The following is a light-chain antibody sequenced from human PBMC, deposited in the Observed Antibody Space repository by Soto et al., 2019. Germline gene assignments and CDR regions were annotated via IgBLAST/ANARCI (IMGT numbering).Light chain of an antibody. J-gene: IGLJ2*01. V-gene: IGLV2-14*01. Sequence: QSALTQPASVSGSPGQSITISCTGTSSDVGAYDYVSWYQQYPGKAPKLMLYEVTNRPSGVSHRVSGSKSGNTASLTISGLQAEDEADYYCSAYTTSRTLVFGGGTKLTVL. CDR2: EVT. CDR3: SAYTTSRTLV. CDR1: SSDVGAYDY.